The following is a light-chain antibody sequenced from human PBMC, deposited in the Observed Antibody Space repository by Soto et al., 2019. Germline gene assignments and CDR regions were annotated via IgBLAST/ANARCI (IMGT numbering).Light chain of an antibody. J-gene: IGLJ1*01. CDR1: SSDVGGYNY. CDR2: EVT. V-gene: IGLV2-11*01. CDR3: CSYAGTYSYV. Sequence: QSALTQPRSVSGSPGQSVTISCTGTSSDVGGYNYVSWYQHYPGKAPKLMIFEVTQRPSGVPDRFSGSKSGNTASLTISGLQAEDEADYYCCSYAGTYSYVFGTGTKVTVL.